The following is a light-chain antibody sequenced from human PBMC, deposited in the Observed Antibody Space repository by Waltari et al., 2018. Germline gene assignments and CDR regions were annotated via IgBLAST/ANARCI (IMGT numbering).Light chain of an antibody. V-gene: IGLV2-23*01. CDR3: CSYVGSYTWV. J-gene: IGLJ3*02. Sequence: QSALTQPASVSGSPGQSITISCTGTSSDVGNYNLVSWYQQYPGKAPKVMIYDDNRRPSGVSDLFSGSKSGNTASLTISGVQAEDEADYYCCSYVGSYTWVFGGGTKLTVL. CDR2: DDN. CDR1: SSDVGNYNL.